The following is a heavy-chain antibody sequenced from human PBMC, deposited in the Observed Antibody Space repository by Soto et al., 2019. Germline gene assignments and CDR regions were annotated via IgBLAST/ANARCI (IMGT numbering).Heavy chain of an antibody. CDR1: GGSVSSGNYY. J-gene: IGHJ4*02. Sequence: QVQLQESGPGLVKPSETLSLTCTVSGGSVSSGNYYWSWIRQPPGKGLEWIGYFYYTGSINYNPSLTSRVNIFKDASKSQFCLRLSSVTAADTAVYYCARSMLYSDGTRYSPFEYWGQGTLVTASS. CDR3: ARSMLYSDGTRYSPFEY. CDR2: FYYTGSI. V-gene: IGHV4-61*01. D-gene: IGHD3-22*01.